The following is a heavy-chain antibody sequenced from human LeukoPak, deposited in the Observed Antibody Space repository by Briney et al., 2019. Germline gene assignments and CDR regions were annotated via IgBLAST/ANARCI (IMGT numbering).Heavy chain of an antibody. J-gene: IGHJ5*02. V-gene: IGHV4-61*01. CDR2: IYDSGST. Sequence: PSETPSLTCTVSGGSVNSGSYYWSWIRQPPGKGLEWIGYIYDSGSTNHNPSLKSRVTMSEDTSKNQFSLKLSSVTAADTAVYYCARDLGNWFDPWGQGTLVTVSS. CDR1: GGSVNSGSYY. CDR3: ARDLGNWFDP.